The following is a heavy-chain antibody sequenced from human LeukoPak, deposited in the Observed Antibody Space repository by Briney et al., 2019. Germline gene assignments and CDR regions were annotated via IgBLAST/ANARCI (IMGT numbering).Heavy chain of an antibody. CDR2: ISPYDSV. Sequence: QPGGSLRLSCAASGFPFSSYEMNWVRQAPGKGLEWVSYISPYDSVYYADSVKGRFTISRDNAKNSLFLQMNSMRAEDTAVYYCARDGYHYDSSGWLDYWGQGTLVTVSS. V-gene: IGHV3-48*03. J-gene: IGHJ4*02. CDR1: GFPFSSYE. CDR3: ARDGYHYDSSGWLDY. D-gene: IGHD3-22*01.